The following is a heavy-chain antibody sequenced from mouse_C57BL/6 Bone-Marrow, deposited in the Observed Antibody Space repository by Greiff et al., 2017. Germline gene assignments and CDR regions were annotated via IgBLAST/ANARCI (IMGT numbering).Heavy chain of an antibody. J-gene: IGHJ3*01. Sequence: VQLQQPGAELVMPGASVKLSCKASGYTFTSYWITWVKQRPGQGLEWIGDIYPGSGSTNYNEKFKSKAALTVDTSSSTAYMQLSSLTSEDSAVYYCARQRDYSNPWFAYWGQGTLVTVSA. D-gene: IGHD2-5*01. CDR3: ARQRDYSNPWFAY. CDR1: GYTFTSYW. V-gene: IGHV1-55*01. CDR2: IYPGSGST.